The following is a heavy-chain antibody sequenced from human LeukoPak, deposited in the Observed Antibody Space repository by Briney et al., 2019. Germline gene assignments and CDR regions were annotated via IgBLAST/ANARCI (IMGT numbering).Heavy chain of an antibody. Sequence: GASVKVTCKASRGTFSSYAISWVRQAPGQGLEWMGGIIPIFGTANYAQKFEGRVTITTDESTSTAYMELSSLRSEDTAVYYCARDDYGDHPYGYYYYMDVWGKGTTVTVSS. CDR1: RGTFSSYA. J-gene: IGHJ6*03. D-gene: IGHD4-17*01. CDR2: IIPIFGTA. V-gene: IGHV1-69*05. CDR3: ARDDYGDHPYGYYYYMDV.